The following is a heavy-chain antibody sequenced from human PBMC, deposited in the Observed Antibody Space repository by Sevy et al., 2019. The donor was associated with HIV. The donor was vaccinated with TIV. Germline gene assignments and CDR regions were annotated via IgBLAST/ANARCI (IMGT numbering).Heavy chain of an antibody. J-gene: IGHJ6*02. CDR2: IYTSGST. D-gene: IGHD3-10*01. CDR3: AGDNTYYYGSGSYYPYYYYYGLDV. V-gene: IGHV4-4*07. CDR1: GGSISSYY. Sequence: SETLSLTCTVSGGSISSYYWSWIRQPAGKGLEWIGRIYTSGSTNYNPSLKSRVTMSVDTSKNQFSLMLSSVTAADTAVYYCAGDNTYYYGSGSYYPYYYYYGLDVWGQGTTVTVSS.